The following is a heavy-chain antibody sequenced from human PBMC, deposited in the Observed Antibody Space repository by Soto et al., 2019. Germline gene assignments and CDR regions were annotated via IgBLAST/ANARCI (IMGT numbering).Heavy chain of an antibody. CDR3: AKGRGYSDLFDY. Sequence: PGGSLRLSCAASGFTFSSYGMMWVRQAPGKGLEWVSAISGSGGSTDYADFVKGRFTISRDNSKNTLYLQMNSLRVEDTAVYYCAKGRGYSDLFDYWGQGTLVTVSS. CDR1: GFTFSSYG. J-gene: IGHJ4*02. CDR2: ISGSGGST. V-gene: IGHV3-23*01. D-gene: IGHD5-18*01.